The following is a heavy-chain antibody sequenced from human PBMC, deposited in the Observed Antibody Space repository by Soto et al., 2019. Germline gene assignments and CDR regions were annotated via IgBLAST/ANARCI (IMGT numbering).Heavy chain of an antibody. V-gene: IGHV4-59*01. CDR3: ARSHYYDFWSGPFDY. CDR1: GGSISSYY. CDR2: IYYSGST. D-gene: IGHD3-3*01. J-gene: IGHJ4*02. Sequence: KLSETLSLTCTVSGGSISSYYWSWIRQPPGKGLEWIGYIYYSGSTNYNPSLKSRVTISVDTSKNQFSLKLSSVTAADTAVYYCARSHYYDFWSGPFDYWGQGTLVTVSS.